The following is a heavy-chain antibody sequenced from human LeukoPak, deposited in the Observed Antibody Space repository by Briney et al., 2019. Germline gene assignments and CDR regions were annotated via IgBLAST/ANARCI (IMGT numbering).Heavy chain of an antibody. Sequence: PGGSLRLSCAASGFTFSDYYMSWLRQAPGKGLEWVSYISSSGSTIYYAESVKGRFTISRDNAKNSLYLQMNSLRAEDTAVYYCARRPGSGSYFTYFDYWGQGTLVTVSS. CDR1: GFTFSDYY. CDR3: ARRPGSGSYFTYFDY. CDR2: ISSSGSTI. V-gene: IGHV3-11*01. J-gene: IGHJ4*02. D-gene: IGHD1-26*01.